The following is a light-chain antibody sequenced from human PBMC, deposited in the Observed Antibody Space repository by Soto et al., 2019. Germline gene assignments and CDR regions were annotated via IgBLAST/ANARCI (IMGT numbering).Light chain of an antibody. V-gene: IGKV1-5*01. Sequence: DIQMTQSPSTLSASFGDRVTITRRASQSISRWLSWYQQKPGKAPHLLIYDGSSLDSGVPARFSGGGSGTEFTLTISSLQPADFATYYCQQYKTSWTFGQGTKVDI. CDR1: QSISRW. CDR2: DGS. J-gene: IGKJ1*01. CDR3: QQYKTSWT.